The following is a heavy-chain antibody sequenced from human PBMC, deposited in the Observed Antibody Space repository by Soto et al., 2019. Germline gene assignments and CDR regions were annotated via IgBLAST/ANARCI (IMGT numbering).Heavy chain of an antibody. Sequence: QVQLVQSGAEVKKPGASVKVSCKVSGHSFTGHYMHWVRQAPGQGLEWMGWSNPNSGDTNYARKFQGRVTMTRDTSIKTVYMELSSLRSDDTAVYYCARAQIGFLDWLPDNYYYGMDVWGQGTTVTVSS. CDR3: ARAQIGFLDWLPDNYYYGMDV. CDR2: SNPNSGDT. V-gene: IGHV1-2*02. J-gene: IGHJ6*02. CDR1: GHSFTGHY. D-gene: IGHD3-3*02.